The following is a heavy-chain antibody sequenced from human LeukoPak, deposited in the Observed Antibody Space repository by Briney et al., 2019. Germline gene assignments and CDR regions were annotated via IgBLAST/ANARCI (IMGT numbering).Heavy chain of an antibody. CDR2: IHYTVGT. J-gene: IGHJ4*02. Sequence: SETLSLTCAVYGGSISGYYWSWIRQPPGKGLEWVGEIHYTVGTSYNPSLKSRATISIDTSKNQSSLKLSSVTAADTAVYYCARGNILSGYCFDFWGQGALVTVSS. CDR1: GGSISGYY. V-gene: IGHV4-34*01. CDR3: ARGNILSGYCFDF. D-gene: IGHD3-9*01.